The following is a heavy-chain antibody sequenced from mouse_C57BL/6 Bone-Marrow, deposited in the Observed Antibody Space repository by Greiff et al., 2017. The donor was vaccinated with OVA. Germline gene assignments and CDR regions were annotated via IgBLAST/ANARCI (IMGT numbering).Heavy chain of an antibody. V-gene: IGHV1-69*01. Sequence: QVQLQQSGAELVMPGASVKLSCKASGYTFTSYWMHWVKQRPGQGLEWIGEIDPSDSYTNYNQKFKGKSTLTVDKSSSTAYMQLSSLTSEDSTVYYCARYWSRNYGFAYWGQGTLVTVSA. CDR2: IDPSDSYT. CDR1: GYTFTSYW. CDR3: ARYWSRNYGFAY. J-gene: IGHJ3*01. D-gene: IGHD2-1*01.